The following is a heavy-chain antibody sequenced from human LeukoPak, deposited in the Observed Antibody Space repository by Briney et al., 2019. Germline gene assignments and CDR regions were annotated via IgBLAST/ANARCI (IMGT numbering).Heavy chain of an antibody. D-gene: IGHD5-18*01. V-gene: IGHV4-30-2*01. J-gene: IGHJ4*02. CDR2: IYHSGST. CDR3: AREGYKRAPNFDY. CDR1: GGSISSGSYS. Sequence: SQTLSLTCTVSGGSISSGSYSWSWIRQPPGKGLEWIGYIYHSGSTYYNPSLKSRVTISVDRSKNQFSLKLSFVTAADTAVYYCAREGYKRAPNFDYWGQGTLVTVSS.